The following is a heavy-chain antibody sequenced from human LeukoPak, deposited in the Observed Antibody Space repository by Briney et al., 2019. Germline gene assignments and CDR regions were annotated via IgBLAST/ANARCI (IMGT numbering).Heavy chain of an antibody. CDR3: ARGGAPPDAFDI. Sequence: PSETLSLTCTVSGASITGHYWSWIRQPPGKGLEWDGYMYYTGTINYSPSLKSRLTTSIDTSKNQFSLKLSSVTAADTAVYYCARGGAPPDAFDIWGQGTMVTVSS. V-gene: IGHV4-59*11. D-gene: IGHD3-16*01. CDR1: GASITGHY. CDR2: MYYTGTI. J-gene: IGHJ3*02.